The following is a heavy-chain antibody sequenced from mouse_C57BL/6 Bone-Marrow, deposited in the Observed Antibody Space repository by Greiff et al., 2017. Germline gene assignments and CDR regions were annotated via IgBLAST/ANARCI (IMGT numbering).Heavy chain of an antibody. CDR1: GFTFSDYY. CDR3: AGSFAY. Sequence: EVQVVESGGGLVQPGGSLKLSCAASGFTFSDYYMYWVRQTPEKRLEWVAYISNGGGSTYYPDTVKGRFTISRDNAKNTLYLQMSRLKSEDTAMYYCAGSFAYWGQGTLVTVSA. CDR2: ISNGGGST. V-gene: IGHV5-12*01. J-gene: IGHJ3*01.